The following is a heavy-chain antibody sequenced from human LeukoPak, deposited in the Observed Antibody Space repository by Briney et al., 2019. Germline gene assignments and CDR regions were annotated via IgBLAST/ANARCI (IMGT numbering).Heavy chain of an antibody. V-gene: IGHV3-64D*09. Sequence: GGSLRLSCSASGFTFSSYAMHWDRQAPGKGLEYVSGISNNGERTYSADSVKGRFTISRDNSKKTLYLQMSSVRSEDTAVYYCVKGRFLEWLSHLDYWGQGALVTVSS. CDR3: VKGRFLEWLSHLDY. D-gene: IGHD3-3*01. CDR2: ISNNGERT. CDR1: GFTFSSYA. J-gene: IGHJ4*02.